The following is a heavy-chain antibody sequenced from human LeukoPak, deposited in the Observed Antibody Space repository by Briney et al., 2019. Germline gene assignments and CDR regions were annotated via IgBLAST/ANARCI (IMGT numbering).Heavy chain of an antibody. CDR1: GGTFSSYA. J-gene: IGHJ4*02. D-gene: IGHD3-22*01. Sequence: SVKVSCKASGGTFSSYAISWVRQAPGQGLEWMGGIIPIFGTANYAQKFQGRVTITADESTSTTYMELSSLRSEDTAVYYCARGGPTYYYDSSGFDYWGQGTLVTVSS. CDR3: ARGGPTYYYDSSGFDY. CDR2: IIPIFGTA. V-gene: IGHV1-69*13.